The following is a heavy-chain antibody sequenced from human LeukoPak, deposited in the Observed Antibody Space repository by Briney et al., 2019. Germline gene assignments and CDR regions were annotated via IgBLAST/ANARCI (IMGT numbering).Heavy chain of an antibody. Sequence: AGGSLRLSCAASGFTVSRNYMSWVRQAPGKGLEWVAFNYSGGSTHYSESVRGHFTISRHNSNNTLYLQMGSLIPEDTGVYYCARDLRSWSGGECYEYKWFDPWGQGTLVTVSS. J-gene: IGHJ5*02. CDR1: GFTVSRNY. V-gene: IGHV3-53*04. CDR3: ARDLRSWSGGECYEYKWFDP. D-gene: IGHD2-21*01. CDR2: NYSGGST.